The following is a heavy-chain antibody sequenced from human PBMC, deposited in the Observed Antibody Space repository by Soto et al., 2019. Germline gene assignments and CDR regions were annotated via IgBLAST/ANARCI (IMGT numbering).Heavy chain of an antibody. J-gene: IGHJ4*02. D-gene: IGHD2-15*01. CDR2: INHIGYT. CDR3: GPRGAVAPRGY. Sequence: QVQLQQWGAGLLKPSETLSLTCAVSGGSFSDFYWTWIRQLPGKGLEWIGEINHIGYTNYNPSLAXRXAXAXXTSKNQLSLNLRSVTAADTAVYYCGPRGAVAPRGYWGQGTLVTVSS. V-gene: IGHV4-34*02. CDR1: GGSFSDFY.